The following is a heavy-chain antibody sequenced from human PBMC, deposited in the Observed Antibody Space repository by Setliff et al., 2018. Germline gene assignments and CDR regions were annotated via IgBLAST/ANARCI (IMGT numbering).Heavy chain of an antibody. J-gene: IGHJ4*02. V-gene: IGHV4-61*09. CDR2: IYTSWST. Sequence: SETLSLTCTVSGDSISSRHYYWSWIRQPAGKGLEWLGQIYTSWSTNYNPSLKGRATLSIDASKRQFSLKLTSVTAADTAVYYCARDRVIVGPGRRGYYFDYWGQGTLVTVYS. CDR1: GDSISSRHYY. D-gene: IGHD1-26*01. CDR3: ARDRVIVGPGRRGYYFDY.